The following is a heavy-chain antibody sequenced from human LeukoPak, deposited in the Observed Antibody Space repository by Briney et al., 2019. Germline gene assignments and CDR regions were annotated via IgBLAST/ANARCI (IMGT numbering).Heavy chain of an antibody. CDR1: GYTFTSYY. CDR3: ARGGSVMITFGGVIFDY. Sequence: ASVKVSCKASGYTFTSYYMHWVRQAPGQGLEWMGIINPSGGSTSYAQKFQGRVTMTRDMSTSTVYMELSSLRSEDTAVYYCARGGSVMITFGGVIFDYWGQGTLVTVSS. J-gene: IGHJ4*02. D-gene: IGHD3-16*01. CDR2: INPSGGST. V-gene: IGHV1-46*01.